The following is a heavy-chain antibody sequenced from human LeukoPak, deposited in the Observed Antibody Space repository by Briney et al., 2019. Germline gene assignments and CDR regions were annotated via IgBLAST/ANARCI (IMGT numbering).Heavy chain of an antibody. CDR3: ARSYSSGWYWFDP. Sequence: SETLSLTCTVSGGSISSSSYYWGWIRQPPGKGLEWIGSIYYSGSTYYNPSLKGRVTISVDTSKNQFSLKLSSVTAADTAVYYCARSYSSGWYWFDPWGQGTLVTVSS. CDR2: IYYSGST. D-gene: IGHD6-19*01. CDR1: GGSISSSSYY. J-gene: IGHJ5*02. V-gene: IGHV4-39*07.